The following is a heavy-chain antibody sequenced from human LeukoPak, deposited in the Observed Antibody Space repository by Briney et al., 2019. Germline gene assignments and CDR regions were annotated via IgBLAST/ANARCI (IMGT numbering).Heavy chain of an antibody. CDR1: GFTFNNYA. Sequence: PGGSLRLSCAASGFTFNNYAMTWVRQAPGKGLEWVSVINGGSGNSYYADSVKGRFTVSRDNSKNTLYLQMNSLRDEDTAVYYCAKGQGYNYGDSIDYWGQGTLVTVPS. CDR3: AKGQGYNYGDSIDY. V-gene: IGHV3-23*01. D-gene: IGHD5-18*01. CDR2: INGGSGNS. J-gene: IGHJ4*02.